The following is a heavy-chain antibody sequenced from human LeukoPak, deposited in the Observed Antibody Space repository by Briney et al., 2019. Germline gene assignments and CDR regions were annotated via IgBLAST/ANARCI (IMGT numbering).Heavy chain of an antibody. CDR1: GGSISSGGYY. J-gene: IGHJ3*02. CDR3: ARRPLCSSTTCWSFDI. D-gene: IGHD2-2*01. Sequence: ASETLSLTCTVSGGSISSGGYYWGWIRQPPGKGLEWIGTIYYSGSTDYNPSLKSRVTISVDTSKSQFSLNLRSVTAADTAVYYCARRPLCSSTTCWSFDIWGQGTMVTVSS. CDR2: IYYSGST. V-gene: IGHV4-39*01.